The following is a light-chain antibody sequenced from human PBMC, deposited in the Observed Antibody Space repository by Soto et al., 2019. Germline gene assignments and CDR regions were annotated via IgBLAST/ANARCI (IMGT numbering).Light chain of an antibody. CDR2: GDS. CDR3: QSYDSSLSVV. J-gene: IGLJ2*01. V-gene: IGLV1-40*01. Sequence: QSVLTQPPSMSGAPGQRVTISCTGSRSNIGAGYDVHWYQQLPGTAPKLLIYGDSNRPSGVPDRFSGSKSGTSASLAITGLQAEDEADYYCQSYDSSLSVVFGGGTKLT. CDR1: RSNIGAGYD.